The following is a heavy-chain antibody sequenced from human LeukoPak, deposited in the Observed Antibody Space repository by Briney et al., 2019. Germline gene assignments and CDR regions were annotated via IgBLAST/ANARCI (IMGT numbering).Heavy chain of an antibody. Sequence: KHGGSLRLSCAASGFTFSNAWMSWVRQAPGKGLEWVGRIKSKTDGGTTDYAAPVKGRFTISRADSKNTLYLQVNSLKTEDTAVYYCTSGPPGGIFPYYYMDVWGKGTTVTVSS. J-gene: IGHJ6*03. CDR2: IKSKTDGGTT. CDR1: GFTFSNAW. D-gene: IGHD3-3*01. V-gene: IGHV3-15*01. CDR3: TSGPPGGIFPYYYMDV.